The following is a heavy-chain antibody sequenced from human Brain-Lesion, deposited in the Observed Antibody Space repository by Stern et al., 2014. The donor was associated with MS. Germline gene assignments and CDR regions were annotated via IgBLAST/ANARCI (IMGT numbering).Heavy chain of an antibody. D-gene: IGHD2-15*01. V-gene: IGHV4-39*01. J-gene: IGHJ5*02. Sequence: VQLVESGPGLVKPSETLSLTCTVAGGSVSSTSYAWAWIRQPPGKGLEWIGTIYYSGNTYYSPSLKSRLTISLAPPKNQFSLQRGSVTAADTAVYYCAGEEDIRYCSGGSCTGNWFDPWGQGTLVTVSS. CDR2: IYYSGNT. CDR3: AGEEDIRYCSGGSCTGNWFDP. CDR1: GGSVSSTSYA.